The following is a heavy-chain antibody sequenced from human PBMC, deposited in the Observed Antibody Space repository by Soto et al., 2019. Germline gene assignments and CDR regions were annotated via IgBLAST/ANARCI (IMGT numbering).Heavy chain of an antibody. D-gene: IGHD6-13*01. V-gene: IGHV4-39*01. J-gene: IGHJ4*02. Sequence: SETLSLTCTVSGGSISSSSYYWGWIRQPPGKGLEWIGSIYYSGSTYYNPSLKSRVTISVDTSKNQFSLKLSSVTAADTAVYYCARHGRRSIAAAGAFDYWGQGTLVTVSS. CDR2: IYYSGST. CDR1: GGSISSSSYY. CDR3: ARHGRRSIAAAGAFDY.